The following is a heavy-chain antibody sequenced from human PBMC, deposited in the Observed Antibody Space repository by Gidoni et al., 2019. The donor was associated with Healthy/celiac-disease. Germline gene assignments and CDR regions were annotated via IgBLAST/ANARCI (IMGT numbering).Heavy chain of an antibody. CDR3: TTNSRIQLWSYDAFDI. Sequence: EVQLVESGGGLVKPGGSLRLSCSASGFTFSNAWMSWVGQAPGKGLEWVGRIKSKTDGGTTDYAAPVKGRFTISRDDSKNTLYLQMNSLKTEDTAVYYCTTNSRIQLWSYDAFDIWGQGTMVTVSS. CDR1: GFTFSNAW. CDR2: IKSKTDGGTT. J-gene: IGHJ3*02. D-gene: IGHD5-18*01. V-gene: IGHV3-15*01.